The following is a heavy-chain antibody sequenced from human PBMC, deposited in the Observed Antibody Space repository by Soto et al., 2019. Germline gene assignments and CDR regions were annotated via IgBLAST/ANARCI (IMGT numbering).Heavy chain of an antibody. V-gene: IGHV4-30-4*01. Sequence: PSETLSLTCTVSGGFIISGDYYWSWIRQPPGKGLEWIGYIYYSGSTYYNPSLKSRVTMSVDTYNNQFSLKLTSVTAADTAVYYCARLGDYYPAFDYWGHGALVTVS. CDR3: ARLGDYYPAFDY. CDR2: IYYSGST. J-gene: IGHJ4*01. CDR1: GGFIISGDYY. D-gene: IGHD3-22*01.